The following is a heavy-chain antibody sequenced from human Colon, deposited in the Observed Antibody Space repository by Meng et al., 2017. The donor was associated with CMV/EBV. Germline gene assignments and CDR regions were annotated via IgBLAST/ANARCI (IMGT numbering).Heavy chain of an antibody. Sequence: ASVKVSCKASGYSFTNYYMHWVRQAPGQGLEWMGWINPNNGGTGFAQKLQGRVTMTRDTSISTAYMELNSLRSDDTAVYYCMRRDHVKMITPSGDIWGQGTLVTVSS. V-gene: IGHV1-2*02. CDR2: INPNNGGT. D-gene: IGHD3-16*01. CDR1: GYSFTNYY. J-gene: IGHJ3*02. CDR3: MRRDHVKMITPSGDI.